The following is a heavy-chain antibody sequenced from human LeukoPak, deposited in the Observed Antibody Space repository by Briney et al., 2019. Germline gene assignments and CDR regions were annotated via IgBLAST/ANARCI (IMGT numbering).Heavy chain of an antibody. Sequence: GGSQRLSCAASGFTFDDYAIHWVRQAPGKGLEWVAGIRWNSDSIGYADSVKGRFTISRDNAKNSMYLQMNSLRAEDMALYYCAKDIDSSGWNRGSGMDVWGQGTTVTVSS. J-gene: IGHJ6*02. D-gene: IGHD3-22*01. CDR3: AKDIDSSGWNRGSGMDV. CDR2: IRWNSDSI. CDR1: GFTFDDYA. V-gene: IGHV3-9*03.